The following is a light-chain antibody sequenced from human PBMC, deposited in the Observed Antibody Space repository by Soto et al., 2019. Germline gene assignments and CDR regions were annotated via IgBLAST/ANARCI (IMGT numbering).Light chain of an antibody. CDR2: DSS. J-gene: IGKJ4*01. CDR1: QSVSSY. Sequence: EIVMTQSPATLSVSPGDTVTLSCRASQSVSSYLAWYQQKPGQAPRLLIYDSSKRAPGVPARFSGSGSGSEFTLAISRLQSDDFVVYYCQQYDNWPPRLTFGGGTKVEIK. V-gene: IGKV3D-15*01. CDR3: QQYDNWPPRLT.